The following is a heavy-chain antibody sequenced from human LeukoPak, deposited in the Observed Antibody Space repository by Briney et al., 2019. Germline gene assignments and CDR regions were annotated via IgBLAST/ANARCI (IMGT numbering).Heavy chain of an antibody. D-gene: IGHD1-7*01. J-gene: IGHJ5*02. CDR3: ARGSGTTGWFDP. CDR2: IHYTGST. V-gene: IGHV4-59*08. Sequence: KPSETLSLTCTVSGGSISGYFWSWIRQPPGKGLEWIGHIHYTGSTNYNPSHQSRVTISVDTSKNQFSLKLSSVTAADTAVYYCARGSGTTGWFDPWGQGTLVTVSS. CDR1: GGSISGYF.